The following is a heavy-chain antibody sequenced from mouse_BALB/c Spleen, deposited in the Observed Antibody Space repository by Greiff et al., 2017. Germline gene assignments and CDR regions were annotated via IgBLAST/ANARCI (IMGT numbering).Heavy chain of an antibody. CDR2: INPYNDGT. D-gene: IGHD1-1*01. V-gene: IGHV1-14*01. CDR1: GYTFTSYV. CDR3: ARPTTVVDYYAMDY. Sequence: EVQLQQSGPELVKPGASVKMSCKASGYTFTSYVMHWVKQKPGQGLEWIGYINPYNDGTKYNEKFKGKATLTSDKSSSTAYMELSSLTSEDSAVYYCARPTTVVDYYAMDYWGQGTSVTVSS. J-gene: IGHJ4*01.